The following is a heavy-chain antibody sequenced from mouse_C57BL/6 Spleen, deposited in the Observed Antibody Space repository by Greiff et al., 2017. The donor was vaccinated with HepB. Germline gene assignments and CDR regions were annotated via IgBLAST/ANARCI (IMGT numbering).Heavy chain of an antibody. CDR2: ISDGGSYT. Sequence: EVKLMESGGGLVKPGGSLKLSCAASGFTFSSYAMSWVRQTPEKRLEWVATISDGGSYTYYPDNVKGRFTISRDNAKNNLYLQMSHLKSEDTAMYYCARDRTRGGAMDYWGQGTSVTVSS. CDR1: GFTFSSYA. D-gene: IGHD3-3*01. V-gene: IGHV5-4*01. J-gene: IGHJ4*01. CDR3: ARDRTRGGAMDY.